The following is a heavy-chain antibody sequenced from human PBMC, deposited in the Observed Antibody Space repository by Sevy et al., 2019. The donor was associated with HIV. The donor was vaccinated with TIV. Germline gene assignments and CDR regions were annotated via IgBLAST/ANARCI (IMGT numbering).Heavy chain of an antibody. Sequence: GGSLRLSCAASGFNFSHYGMHWVRQAPGKGLEWVTFIQYDGNNKYYADSVKGRFTISRDNSKNMFFLQMNDLRAEDTALYYCAKNTAAAGVGGFDYWGQGALVTVSS. CDR2: IQYDGNNK. D-gene: IGHD6-13*01. CDR3: AKNTAAAGVGGFDY. J-gene: IGHJ4*02. V-gene: IGHV3-30*02. CDR1: GFNFSHYG.